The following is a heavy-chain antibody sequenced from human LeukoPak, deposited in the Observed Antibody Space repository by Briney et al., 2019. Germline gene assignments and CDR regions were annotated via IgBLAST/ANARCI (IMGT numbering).Heavy chain of an antibody. V-gene: IGHV3-7*01. CDR3: ARDDYVWGVNYYYYYMDV. CDR2: INQDGSEK. J-gene: IGHJ6*03. CDR1: GFTFVSHW. D-gene: IGHD3-16*01. Sequence: GGSLRLSCVASGFTFVSHWMTWVRQAPGKGLEWVANINQDGSEKYYVDSVKGRFTISRDNAKNSLYLQMNSLRAEDTAVYYCARDDYVWGVNYYYYYMDVWGKGTTVTVSS.